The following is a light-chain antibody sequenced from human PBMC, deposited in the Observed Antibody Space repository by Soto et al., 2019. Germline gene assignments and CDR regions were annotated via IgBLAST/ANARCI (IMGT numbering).Light chain of an antibody. J-gene: IGLJ3*02. CDR2: GNS. CDR3: QSYDSRLSGWV. V-gene: IGLV1-40*01. Sequence: QSVLTQPPSVSGAPGQRVTISCTGSSSNIGAGYEVKWYQQLPGTAPKLLIYGNSNRPSGVPDRFSGSKSGTSASLAITGLQDEDAADYYCQSYDSRLSGWVFGGGTKLTVL. CDR1: SSNIGAGYE.